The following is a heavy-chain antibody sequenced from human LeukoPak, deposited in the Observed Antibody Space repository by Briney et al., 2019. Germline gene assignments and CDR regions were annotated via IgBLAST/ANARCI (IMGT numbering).Heavy chain of an antibody. Sequence: SETLSLTCTVSGGSISSYYWSWIRQPPGKGLEWFGYIYYSGSTNYNPSLKSRVTISVDTSKNQFSLKLSSVTAADTAVYYCARVTRGYSYGHRLYYFDYWGQGTLVTVSS. CDR3: ARVTRGYSYGHRLYYFDY. J-gene: IGHJ4*02. V-gene: IGHV4-59*01. D-gene: IGHD5-18*01. CDR1: GGSISSYY. CDR2: IYYSGST.